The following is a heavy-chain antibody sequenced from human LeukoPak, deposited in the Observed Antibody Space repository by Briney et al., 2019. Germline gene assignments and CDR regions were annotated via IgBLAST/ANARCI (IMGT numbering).Heavy chain of an antibody. CDR3: ARCTTASSGWCNWLDP. J-gene: IGHJ5*02. Sequence: ASVKVSCKASGYTFTSYYMHWVRQAPGQGLEWMGIINPSGGSTSYAQKFQGRVTMTRDTSTSTVYMELSSLRSEDTAVYYCARCTTASSGWCNWLDPWGQGTLVTVSS. D-gene: IGHD3-22*01. CDR1: GYTFTSYY. V-gene: IGHV1-46*01. CDR2: INPSGGST.